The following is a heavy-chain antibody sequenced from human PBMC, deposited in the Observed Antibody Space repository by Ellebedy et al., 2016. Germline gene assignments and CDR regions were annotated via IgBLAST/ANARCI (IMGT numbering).Heavy chain of an antibody. CDR3: ARGKYCSSTSCYTRAGTFDY. CDR1: GGSFSGYY. CDR2: INHSGST. V-gene: IGHV4-34*01. D-gene: IGHD2-2*02. J-gene: IGHJ4*02. Sequence: SETLSLXCAVYGGSFSGYYWSWIRQPPGKGLEWIGEINHSGSTNYNPSLKSRVTISVDTSKNQFSLKLSSVTAADTAVYYCARGKYCSSTSCYTRAGTFDYWGQGTLVTVSS.